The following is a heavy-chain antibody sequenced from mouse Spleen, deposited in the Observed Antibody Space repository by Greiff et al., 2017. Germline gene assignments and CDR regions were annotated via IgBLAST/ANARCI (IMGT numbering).Heavy chain of an antibody. V-gene: IGHV5-4*01. CDR1: GFTFSSYA. CDR3: ARAGDYDSFAY. CDR2: ISDGGSYT. D-gene: IGHD2-4*01. Sequence: EVQRVESGGGLVKPGGSLKLSCAASGFTFSSYAMSWVRQTPEKRLEWVATISDGGSYTYYPDNVKGRFTISRDNAKNNLYLQMSHLKSEDTAMYYCARAGDYDSFAYWGQGTLVTVSA. J-gene: IGHJ3*01.